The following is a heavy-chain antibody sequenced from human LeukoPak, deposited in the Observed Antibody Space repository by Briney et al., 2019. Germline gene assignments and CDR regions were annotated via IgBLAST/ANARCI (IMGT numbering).Heavy chain of an antibody. D-gene: IGHD1-1*01. Sequence: PGGSLRLSCAASGFTFSNYALSWVRQAPGKGLEWVSAISGSGGSTYYADSVKGRFTISRDNSKNTLYLQMNSLRAEDTAVYYCAKDLNWNDVGSYFDYWGQGTLVTVSS. V-gene: IGHV3-23*01. J-gene: IGHJ4*02. CDR1: GFTFSNYA. CDR3: AKDLNWNDVGSYFDY. CDR2: ISGSGGST.